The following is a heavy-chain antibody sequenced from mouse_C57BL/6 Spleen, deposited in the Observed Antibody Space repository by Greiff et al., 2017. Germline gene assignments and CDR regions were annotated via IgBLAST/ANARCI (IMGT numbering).Heavy chain of an antibody. CDR3: ARIYDGYYDAMDD. CDR2: IYPGDGDT. CDR1: GYAFSSYW. Sequence: QVQLQQSGAELVKPGASVKISCKASGYAFSSYWMNWVKQRPGKGLEWIGQIYPGDGDTNYNGKFKGKATLTADKSSSTAYMQLSSLTSEDSAVYFCARIYDGYYDAMDDWGQGTSVTVSS. J-gene: IGHJ4*01. V-gene: IGHV1-80*01. D-gene: IGHD2-3*01.